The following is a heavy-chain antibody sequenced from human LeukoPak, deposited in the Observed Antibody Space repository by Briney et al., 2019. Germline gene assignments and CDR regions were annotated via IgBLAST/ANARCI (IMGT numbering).Heavy chain of an antibody. CDR1: GFTFDDYA. Sequence: PGGSLRLSCAASGFTFDDYAMHWVRQAPGKGLEWVSGISWNSGSIGYADSVKGRFTISRDNAKNSLYLQMNSLRAEDTALYYCAKASYYYDSSGSDYWGQGTLVTVSS. CDR3: AKASYYYDSSGSDY. CDR2: ISWNSGSI. J-gene: IGHJ4*02. V-gene: IGHV3-9*01. D-gene: IGHD3-22*01.